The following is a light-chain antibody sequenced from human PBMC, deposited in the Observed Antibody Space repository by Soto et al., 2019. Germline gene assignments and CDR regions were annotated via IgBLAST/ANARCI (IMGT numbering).Light chain of an antibody. CDR1: SSDVGGYNS. CDR2: DVS. CDR3: SSYTSSSSYV. Sequence: QSVLTQPASVSGSPGKSITISCTGTSSDVGGYNSVSWYQQYPGKAPKLMIHDVSNRPSGVSNRFSGSKSGNTASLTISGLQAEDEADYYCSSYTSSSSYVFGSGTKVTVL. V-gene: IGLV2-14*01. J-gene: IGLJ1*01.